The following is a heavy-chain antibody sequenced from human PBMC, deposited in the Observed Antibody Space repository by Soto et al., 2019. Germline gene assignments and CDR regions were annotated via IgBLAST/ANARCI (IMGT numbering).Heavy chain of an antibody. D-gene: IGHD6-13*01. CDR2: TYYRSKWYN. J-gene: IGHJ5*02. V-gene: IGHV6-1*01. Sequence: SQTLSLTCAISGDSVSSNSAAWNWIRQSPSRGLEWLGRTYYRSKWYNDYAVSVKSRITINPDTSKNQFSLQLNSVTPEDTAVYYCARDRGSSWLQTKNWFDPWGQGTLVTVSS. CDR1: GDSVSSNSAA. CDR3: ARDRGSSWLQTKNWFDP.